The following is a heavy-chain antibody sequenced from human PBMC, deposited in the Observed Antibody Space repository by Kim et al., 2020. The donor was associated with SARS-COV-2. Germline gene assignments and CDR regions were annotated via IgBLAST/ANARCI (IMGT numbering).Heavy chain of an antibody. J-gene: IGHJ4*02. V-gene: IGHV4-34*01. CDR2: INHSGST. D-gene: IGHD2-2*01. CDR3: ARGSTRYPSF. Sequence: SETLSLTCAVYGGSFSGYYWSWIRQPPGKGLEWIGEINHSGSTNYNPSLKSRVTISVDTSKNQFSLKLSSVTAADTAVYYCARGSTRYPSFWGQGTLVTVSS. CDR1: GGSFSGYY.